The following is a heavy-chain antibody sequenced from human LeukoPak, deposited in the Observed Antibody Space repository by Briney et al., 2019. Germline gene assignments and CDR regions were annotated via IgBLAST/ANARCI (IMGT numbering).Heavy chain of an antibody. V-gene: IGHV3-21*01. Sequence: PGGSLRLSCAASGFTFSSYSMNWVRQAPGKGLEWVSSISSSSSYIYYADSVKGRFTISRDNAKNSLYLQMNSLRAEDTAVYYCAREVSYGAIPGYFDYWGQGTLITVSS. J-gene: IGHJ4*02. CDR1: GFTFSSYS. CDR2: ISSSSSYI. CDR3: AREVSYGAIPGYFDY. D-gene: IGHD1-26*01.